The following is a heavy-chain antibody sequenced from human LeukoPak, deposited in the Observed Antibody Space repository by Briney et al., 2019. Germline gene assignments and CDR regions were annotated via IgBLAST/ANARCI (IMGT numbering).Heavy chain of an antibody. CDR1: GGTFSSYA. V-gene: IGHV1-69*13. D-gene: IGHD5-24*01. CDR3: ARGEMATITNYYYYMDV. J-gene: IGHJ6*03. CDR2: IIPIFGTA. Sequence: GASVKVSCKASGGTFSSYAISWVRQAPGQGLEWMGGIIPIFGTANYAQKFQGRVTITAVGSTSTAYMELSSLRSEDTAVYYCARGEMATITNYYYYMDVWGKGTTVTVSS.